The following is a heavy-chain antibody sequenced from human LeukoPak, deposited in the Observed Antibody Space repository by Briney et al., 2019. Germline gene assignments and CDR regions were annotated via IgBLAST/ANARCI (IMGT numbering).Heavy chain of an antibody. CDR1: GFTFSSYG. V-gene: IGHV3-23*01. CDR2: ITGSGGST. J-gene: IGHJ4*02. Sequence: GGSLRLSCAASGFTFSSYGMSWFRQAPGKGLEWLSAITGSGGSTCYADSVQGRFTISRDNSKNTLYLQMSSLRVEDTAVYYCANSPKSDYWGQGTLVTVSS. CDR3: ANSPKSDY.